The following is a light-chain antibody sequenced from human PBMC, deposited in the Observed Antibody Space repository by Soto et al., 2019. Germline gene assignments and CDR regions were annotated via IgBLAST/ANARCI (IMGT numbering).Light chain of an antibody. V-gene: IGKV1-5*03. Sequence: DIQRTQSPSTLHLSVGDSVTITCRANRSISTWLAWYQQKPGKAPNLLIYKASRLETGVPSRFSGSGSGTEFTLTINFLQPDDFATYYCQQYNSYSPLTFGGGTKVDI. CDR1: RSISTW. CDR3: QQYNSYSPLT. CDR2: KAS. J-gene: IGKJ4*01.